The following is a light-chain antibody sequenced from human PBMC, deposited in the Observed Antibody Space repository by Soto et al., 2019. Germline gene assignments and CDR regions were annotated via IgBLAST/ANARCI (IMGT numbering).Light chain of an antibody. J-gene: IGKJ1*01. V-gene: IGKV1-8*01. CDR1: QSINTY. Sequence: IWVTQSPSSVAAATGDRVTITCRANQSINTYLDWYQQKQGKAPKLLIYGASTLQSGVPSRFSGSGSGTDFALTISGLQSEDFATYYCQQYYRFPWTFGQGTKVEIK. CDR3: QQYYRFPWT. CDR2: GAS.